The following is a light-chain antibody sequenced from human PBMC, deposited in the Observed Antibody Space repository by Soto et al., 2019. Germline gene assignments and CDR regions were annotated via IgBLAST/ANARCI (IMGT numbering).Light chain of an antibody. J-gene: IGKJ5*01. CDR1: QSVSSN. CDR3: QQYNNWPPIT. Sequence: LDMTQYDGTRSLSAREIAPVVCRASQSVSSNLAWYQQKPGQAPRLLIYGASTRATGIPARFSGSGSGTEFTLTISSLQSEDFAVYYCQQYNNWPPITCGQGTRLEIK. V-gene: IGKV3-15*01. CDR2: GAS.